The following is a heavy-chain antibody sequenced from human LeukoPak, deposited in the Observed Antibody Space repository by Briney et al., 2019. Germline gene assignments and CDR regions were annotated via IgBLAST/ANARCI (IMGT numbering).Heavy chain of an antibody. V-gene: IGHV1-69*02. Sequence: EASVKVSCKASGYTFTSYYMHWVRQAPGQGLEWMGRIIPILGIANYAQKFQGRVTITADKSTSTAYMELSSLRSEDTAVYYCARSSIVGATRVDYYGMDVWGQGTTVTVSS. J-gene: IGHJ6*02. CDR1: GYTFTSYY. D-gene: IGHD1-26*01. CDR3: ARSSIVGATRVDYYGMDV. CDR2: IIPILGIA.